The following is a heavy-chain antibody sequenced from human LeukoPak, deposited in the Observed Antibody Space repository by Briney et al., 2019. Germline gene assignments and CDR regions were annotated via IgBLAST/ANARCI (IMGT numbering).Heavy chain of an antibody. J-gene: IGHJ6*02. D-gene: IGHD2-2*01. CDR2: MWHDGTNK. CDR1: GFTFSTYG. V-gene: IGHV3-33*01. Sequence: GGSLRLSCAASGFTFSTYGMHWVRQAPGKGLEWVAVMWHDGTNKYYGDSVKGRFTISRDNSKNTLYLQMNSLRAEDTAVYYCARVVRYCSSTSCPYGMDVWGQGTTVTVSS. CDR3: ARVVRYCSSTSCPYGMDV.